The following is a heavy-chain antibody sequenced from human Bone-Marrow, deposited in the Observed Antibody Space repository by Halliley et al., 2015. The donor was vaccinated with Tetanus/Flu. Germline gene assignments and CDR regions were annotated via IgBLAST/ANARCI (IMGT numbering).Heavy chain of an antibody. CDR3: ATPRPEASRPSTANYYDW. CDR2: IMPIFGTV. Sequence: QLAQSGAEVKKPGSSVKVSCKTSGGTFTSYAMTWVRQAPGQGLEWMGEIMPIFGTVNSAQKFQGRISMTADESTGTVYMELTGLRSEDTAVYYCATPRPEASRPSTANYYDWWGQGTLVTVSS. J-gene: IGHJ4*02. V-gene: IGHV1-69*01. D-gene: IGHD6-6*01. CDR1: GGTFTSYA.